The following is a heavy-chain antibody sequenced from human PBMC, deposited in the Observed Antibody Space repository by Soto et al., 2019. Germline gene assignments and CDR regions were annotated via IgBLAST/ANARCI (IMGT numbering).Heavy chain of an antibody. Sequence: QVQLVESGGGVVQPGRSLRLSCAASGFTFSSYAMHWVRQAPGKGLEWVAGISYDGSNKYYADSVKGRFTISRDNSKNTLYLQMNSLRAEDTAVYYCARVSSTVYWGQGTLVTVSS. CDR2: ISYDGSNK. V-gene: IGHV3-30-3*01. CDR1: GFTFSSYA. J-gene: IGHJ4*02. CDR3: ARVSSTVY. D-gene: IGHD4-17*01.